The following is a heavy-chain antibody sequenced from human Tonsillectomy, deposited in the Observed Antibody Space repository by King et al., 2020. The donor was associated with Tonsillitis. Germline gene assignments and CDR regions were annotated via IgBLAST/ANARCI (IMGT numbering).Heavy chain of an antibody. CDR2: IYSGGST. D-gene: IGHD2/OR15-2a*01. V-gene: IGHV3-53*01. J-gene: IGHJ4*02. CDR3: ARLIGFRRAYYFDY. CDR1: GFTVSSNY. Sequence: VQLVESGGGLIQPGGSLRLSCAASGFTVSSNYMSWVRQAPGKGLEWVSVIYSGGSTYYADSVKGGFTIPRDNSKNTLYLQMNSLRAEDTAVYYCARLIGFRRAYYFDYWGQGTLVTVSS.